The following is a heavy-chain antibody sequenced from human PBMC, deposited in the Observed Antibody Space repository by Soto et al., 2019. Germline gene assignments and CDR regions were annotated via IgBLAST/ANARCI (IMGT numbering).Heavy chain of an antibody. Sequence: ASVKVSCKASGYTFTAFYMNWVRQAPGQGLEWMGWVNPNTGVTKYAQKFQGRVTMTRDTSINTAYMELSGLTSDDTAVYYCTTLRLDPWGQGSLVTVSS. V-gene: IGHV1-2*02. J-gene: IGHJ5*02. CDR3: TTLRLDP. CDR1: GYTFTAFY. D-gene: IGHD3-9*01. CDR2: VNPNTGVT.